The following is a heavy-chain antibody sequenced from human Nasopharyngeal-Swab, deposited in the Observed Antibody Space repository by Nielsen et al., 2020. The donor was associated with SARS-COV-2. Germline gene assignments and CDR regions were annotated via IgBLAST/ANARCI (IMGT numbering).Heavy chain of an antibody. Sequence: GESLKISCAASGFTFTDYVMNWVRQAPGKGLEWVSSISTTSDYIYYADSVKGRFTISRDNARNSLYLQMNSPRAEDTAVYYCARGTWYSSSGASYYYYYGMDVWGQGTTVTVSS. CDR3: ARGTWYSSSGASYYYYYGMDV. CDR2: ISTTSDYI. D-gene: IGHD6-13*01. CDR1: GFTFTDYV. J-gene: IGHJ6*02. V-gene: IGHV3-21*01.